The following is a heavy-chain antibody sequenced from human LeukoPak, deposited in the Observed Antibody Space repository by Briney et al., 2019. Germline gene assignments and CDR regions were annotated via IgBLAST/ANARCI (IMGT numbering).Heavy chain of an antibody. V-gene: IGHV1-46*01. CDR3: AGGPYSSSSYYYDY. CDR1: GYTFITNDY. J-gene: IGHJ4*02. D-gene: IGHD6-6*01. CDR2: INPSAGST. Sequence: ASVKVSCTASGYTFITNDYIYWVRQAPGQGLEWMGIINPSAGSTSYAQKFQGRVTMTRDTSMNTVYIELSSLRSDDTAVYYCAGGPYSSSSYYYDYWGQGTPVTVSS.